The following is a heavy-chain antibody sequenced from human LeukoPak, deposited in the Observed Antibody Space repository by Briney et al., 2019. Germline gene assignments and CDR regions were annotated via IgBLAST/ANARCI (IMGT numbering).Heavy chain of an antibody. D-gene: IGHD4/OR15-4a*01. CDR1: GFTFGNYA. CDR2: TRYNGSNK. CDR3: ARELRIGGATSAMDV. J-gene: IGHJ6*03. V-gene: IGHV3-30*02. Sequence: PGGSLRLSCSPSGFTFGNYAMHWVRQAPGKGLEWVAFTRYNGSNKYYADSVKGRFTISRDNSKNTLYLQMNSVRAEDTAVYYCARELRIGGATSAMDVWGKGTTVTVSS.